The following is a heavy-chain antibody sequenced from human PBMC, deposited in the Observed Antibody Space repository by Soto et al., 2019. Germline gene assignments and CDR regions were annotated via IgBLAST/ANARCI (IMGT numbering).Heavy chain of an antibody. Sequence: XSVKVSCKAAGYTFSSYTMNWVRQAPGQSLEWMGWINVGSGNTRYSQNFQGRVSITRDTSASTVYMELTGLKSEDTAMYYCARDTETLGPRANDALDIWGQGTMVTVSS. CDR3: ARDTETLGPRANDALDI. D-gene: IGHD3-3*02. CDR2: INVGSGNT. CDR1: GYTFSSYT. V-gene: IGHV1-3*01. J-gene: IGHJ3*02.